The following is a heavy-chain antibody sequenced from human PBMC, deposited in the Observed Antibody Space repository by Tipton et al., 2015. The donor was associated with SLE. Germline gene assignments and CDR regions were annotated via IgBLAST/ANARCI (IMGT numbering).Heavy chain of an antibody. J-gene: IGHJ3*02. D-gene: IGHD6-6*01. CDR3: ARELQQLVAFDI. Sequence: TLSLTCTASGGPISSYYWSWIRQPPGKGLEWIGYIYYSGSTNYNPSLKSRVTISVDTSKNQFSLKLSSVTAADTAVYYCARELQQLVAFDIWGQGTMVTVSS. CDR2: IYYSGST. CDR1: GGPISSYY. V-gene: IGHV4-59*12.